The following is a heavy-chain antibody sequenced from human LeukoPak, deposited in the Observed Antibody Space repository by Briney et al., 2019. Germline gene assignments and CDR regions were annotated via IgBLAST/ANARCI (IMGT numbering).Heavy chain of an antibody. D-gene: IGHD5-18*01. CDR1: GYSFTSYW. CDR2: IYPGDSDT. V-gene: IGHV5-51*01. J-gene: IGHJ6*03. Sequence: GESLKISCKGSGYSFTSYWIGWVRQMPGKGLEWMGIIYPGDSDTRYSPSFQGQVTISADKSISTAYLQWSSLKASDTAMYYCARGMVDTAMANYYYYMDVRGKGTTVTISS. CDR3: ARGMVDTAMANYYYYMDV.